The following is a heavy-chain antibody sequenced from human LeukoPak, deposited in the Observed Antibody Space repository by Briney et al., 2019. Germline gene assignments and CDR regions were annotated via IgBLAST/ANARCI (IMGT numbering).Heavy chain of an antibody. Sequence: PSETLSLTCTVSGGSISSYYWSWIRQPPGKGLEWIGYIYYSGSTNYNPSLESRVTISVDTSKNQFSLKLSSVTAADTAVYYCARGSEPYYYDSSGYYYFDYWGQGTLITVSS. V-gene: IGHV4-59*01. CDR3: ARGSEPYYYDSSGYYYFDY. D-gene: IGHD3-22*01. CDR1: GGSISSYY. J-gene: IGHJ4*02. CDR2: IYYSGST.